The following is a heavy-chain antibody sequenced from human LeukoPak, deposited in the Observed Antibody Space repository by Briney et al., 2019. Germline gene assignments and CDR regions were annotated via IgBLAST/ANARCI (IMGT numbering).Heavy chain of an antibody. CDR1: GGSISSHY. Sequence: PLETLSLTCTVSGGSISSHYWSWIRQPPGKGLEWIGYIYYSGSTNYNPSLKSRVTISVDTSKNQFSLKLSSVTAADTAVYYCARARRDTVVVPAAIGWFDPWGQGTLVTVSS. J-gene: IGHJ5*02. CDR2: IYYSGST. V-gene: IGHV4-59*11. CDR3: ARARRDTVVVPAAIGWFDP. D-gene: IGHD2-2*02.